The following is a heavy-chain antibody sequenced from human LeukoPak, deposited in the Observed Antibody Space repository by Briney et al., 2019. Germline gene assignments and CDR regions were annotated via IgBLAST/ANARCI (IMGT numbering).Heavy chain of an antibody. V-gene: IGHV3-20*04. Sequence: PGGSLRLSCAASGFTFDDYGMSWVRQAPGKGLEWVSGINWNGGSTGYADSVKGRFTISRDNAKNSLYLQMNSLRAEDTALYYWARVDCSGGSCYSYYYYMDVWGKGTTVTVSS. CDR3: ARVDCSGGSCYSYYYYMDV. J-gene: IGHJ6*03. CDR1: GFTFDDYG. CDR2: INWNGGST. D-gene: IGHD2-15*01.